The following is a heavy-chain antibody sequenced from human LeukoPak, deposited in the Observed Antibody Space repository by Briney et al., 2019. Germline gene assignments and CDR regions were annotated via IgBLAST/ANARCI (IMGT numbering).Heavy chain of an antibody. Sequence: GGSLRLSCAASGFTFSDYYMTWVRQVPGRGPEWVANVNRDGSETYYLDSVKGRFTISKDNAKNSLYLQMNSLRAEDTALYHCARNNGMDVWGQGTTVIVSS. J-gene: IGHJ6*02. CDR1: GFTFSDYY. CDR2: VNRDGSET. V-gene: IGHV3-7*03. CDR3: ARNNGMDV.